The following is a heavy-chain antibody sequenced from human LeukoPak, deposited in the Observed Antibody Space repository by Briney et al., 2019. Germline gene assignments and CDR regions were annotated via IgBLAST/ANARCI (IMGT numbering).Heavy chain of an antibody. Sequence: GGSLRLSCAASGFTFSSYAMHWVRQAPGKGLEWVAVISYDGSNKYYADSVKGRFTISRDNSKNTLYLQMNSLRAEDTAVYYCARDRIQWGRSGLYDYWGQGTLVTVSS. D-gene: IGHD1-26*01. CDR1: GFTFSSYA. CDR3: ARDRIQWGRSGLYDY. V-gene: IGHV3-30*04. CDR2: ISYDGSNK. J-gene: IGHJ4*02.